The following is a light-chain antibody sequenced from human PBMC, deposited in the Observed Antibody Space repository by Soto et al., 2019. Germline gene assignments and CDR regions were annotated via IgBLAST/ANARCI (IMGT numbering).Light chain of an antibody. V-gene: IGKV3-15*01. CDR2: ATS. J-gene: IGKJ4*01. Sequence: IVMTQSPATLSFSPGEGASLSCRASQSVSSNLAWYQQKPGQTPRLLIYATSTRATGIPARFSGSGSGTEFTLTISSLQSEDFAVYYCQHYNNWPLTFGGGTKVEIX. CDR1: QSVSSN. CDR3: QHYNNWPLT.